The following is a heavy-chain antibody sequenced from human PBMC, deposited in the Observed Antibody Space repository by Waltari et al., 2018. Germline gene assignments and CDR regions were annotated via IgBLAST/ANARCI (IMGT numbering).Heavy chain of an antibody. J-gene: IGHJ4*02. CDR2: IYYSGCT. V-gene: IGHV4-59*01. CDR1: GGSISSYY. D-gene: IGHD6-13*01. CDR3: ARAAAGLYYFDY. Sequence: QVQLQESGPGLVKPSETLSLTCTVSGGSISSYYWSWIRQPPGKGLEWIGYIYYSGCTNYNPSLKSRCTISVDTSKNQFSLKLSSVTAADTAVYYCARAAAGLYYFDYWGQGTLVTVSS.